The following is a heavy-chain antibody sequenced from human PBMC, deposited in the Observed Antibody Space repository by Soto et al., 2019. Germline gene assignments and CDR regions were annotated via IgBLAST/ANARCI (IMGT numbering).Heavy chain of an antibody. V-gene: IGHV1-69*01. Sequence: QVQLVQSGAEVKKPGSSVKVSCKASGGTFSSYAISWVRQAPGQGLEWMGGIIPIFGTANYAQKFQGRVTITADESTSTAYMELSSLRSEDTAGYYCARLYTLGSGYYNNWFDPWGQGTLVTVSS. CDR1: GGTFSSYA. J-gene: IGHJ5*02. CDR3: ARLYTLGSGYYNNWFDP. D-gene: IGHD3-3*01. CDR2: IIPIFGTA.